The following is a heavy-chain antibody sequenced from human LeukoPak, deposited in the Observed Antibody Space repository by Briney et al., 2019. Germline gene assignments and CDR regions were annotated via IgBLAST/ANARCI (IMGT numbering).Heavy chain of an antibody. CDR2: INQDGSQK. CDR3: VRESRSSSDSR. CDR1: GFTFSSYW. J-gene: IGHJ4*02. V-gene: IGHV3-7*01. D-gene: IGHD2-2*01. Sequence: PGGSLRLSCAASGFTFSSYWMSRVRQAPGKGLEWVANINQDGSQKDDVDSLEGRFTVSRDNAKNSLYLQMNGLRAEDTAVYYCVRESRSSSDSRWGQGTLVTVSS.